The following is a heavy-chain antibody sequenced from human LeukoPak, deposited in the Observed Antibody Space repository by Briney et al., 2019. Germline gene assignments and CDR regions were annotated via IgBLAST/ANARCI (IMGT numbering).Heavy chain of an antibody. CDR3: AREMGQWLVRGAHGSYGMDV. V-gene: IGHV1-3*01. CDR2: INAGNGNT. CDR1: GYTFTSYA. Sequence: ASVKVSCKASGYTFTSYAMHWVRQAPGQRLEWMGWINAGNGNTKYSQKFQGRVTITRDTSASTAYMELSSLRSEDTAVYYCAREMGQWLVRGAHGSYGMDVWGQGTTVTVSS. D-gene: IGHD6-19*01. J-gene: IGHJ6*02.